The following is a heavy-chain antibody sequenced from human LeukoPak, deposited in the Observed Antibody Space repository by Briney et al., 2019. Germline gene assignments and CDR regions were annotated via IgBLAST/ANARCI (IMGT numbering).Heavy chain of an antibody. CDR3: ARDVGARLSGF. V-gene: IGHV4-4*02. Sequence: DPSETPSLTCAVSGGSISSNNWWSWVRQPPGKGLEWIGEIYHSGNANYNPSLKTRVTMSVDKSKNQFSLILSSVTAADTAVYYCARDVGARLSGFWGQGTLVTVSS. CDR1: GGSISSNNW. CDR2: IYHSGNA. D-gene: IGHD6-6*01. J-gene: IGHJ4*02.